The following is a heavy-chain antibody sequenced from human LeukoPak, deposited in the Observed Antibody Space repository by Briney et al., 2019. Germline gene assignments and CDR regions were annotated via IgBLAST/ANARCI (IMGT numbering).Heavy chain of an antibody. J-gene: IGHJ6*04. CDR2: MNPSGGST. CDR1: GYRFTNYY. V-gene: IGHV1-46*01. D-gene: IGHD3-16*01. CDR3: AREGEIALGSGNHKYYGMDV. Sequence: ASVKVSCKASGYRFTNYYIHWVRQAPGQGPEWMGVMNPSGGSTTYAQKFQGRVTMTRDTSTSTVYIELRSLGSEDTAVYYCAREGEIALGSGNHKYYGMDVWGKGPTVTVSP.